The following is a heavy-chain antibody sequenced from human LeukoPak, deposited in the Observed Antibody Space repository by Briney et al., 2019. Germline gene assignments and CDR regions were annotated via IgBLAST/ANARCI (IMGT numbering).Heavy chain of an antibody. V-gene: IGHV4-61*02. D-gene: IGHD3-22*01. CDR3: ARDRVYYYDTQDAFDI. CDR2: VYTSGST. Sequence: SETLSLTCTVSGGSISSGSYYWSWIRQPAGKGLEWIGRVYTSGSTNYNPSLKSRVTISVDTSKNQFSLKLSSVTAADTAVYYCARDRVYYYDTQDAFDIWGQGTMVTVSS. CDR1: GGSISSGSYY. J-gene: IGHJ3*02.